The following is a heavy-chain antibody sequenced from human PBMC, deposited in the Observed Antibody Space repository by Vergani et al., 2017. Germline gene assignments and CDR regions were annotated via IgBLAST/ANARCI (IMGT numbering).Heavy chain of an antibody. J-gene: IGHJ4*02. V-gene: IGHV4-4*09. CDR2: TYTSGST. D-gene: IGHD6-13*01. Sequence: QVQLQESGPGLVKPSETLSLTCTVSGGSISSYYWSWIRQPPGKGLEWIGYTYTSGSTNYNPSLKSRVTRSVDTSKNQFPLKLSSVTAADTAVYYCARLRGIAAAGPSHFDYWGQGTLVTVSS. CDR1: GGSISSYY. CDR3: ARLRGIAAAGPSHFDY.